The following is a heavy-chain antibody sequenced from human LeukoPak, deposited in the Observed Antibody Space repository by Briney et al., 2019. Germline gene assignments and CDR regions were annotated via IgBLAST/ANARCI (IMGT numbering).Heavy chain of an antibody. J-gene: IGHJ4*02. D-gene: IGHD5-12*01. CDR1: GVTLSSYA. CDR3: ARGVWGYSGYDYDFDY. CDR2: ISSSSSYI. Sequence: GGSLRLSCEASGVTLSSYAMSWARQAPGKGLEWVSSISSSSSYIYYADSVKGRFTISRDNAKNSLYLQMNSLRAEDTAVYYCARGVWGYSGYDYDFDYWGQGTLVTVSS. V-gene: IGHV3-21*01.